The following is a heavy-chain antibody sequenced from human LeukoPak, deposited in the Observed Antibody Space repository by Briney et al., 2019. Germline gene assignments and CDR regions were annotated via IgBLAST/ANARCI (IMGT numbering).Heavy chain of an antibody. CDR3: ARDHLASGRDY. CDR1: GFTFTDHW. CDR2: IRGDGSEK. V-gene: IGHV3-7*01. D-gene: IGHD1-26*01. Sequence: PGGSLRLSCAASGFTFTDHWMSWFRQAPGKGLEWVANIRGDGSEKFYVDSVKGRFTISRDNAKNSVYLQMNTLRVEDTAIYYCARDHLASGRDYWGQGTLVTVS. J-gene: IGHJ4*02.